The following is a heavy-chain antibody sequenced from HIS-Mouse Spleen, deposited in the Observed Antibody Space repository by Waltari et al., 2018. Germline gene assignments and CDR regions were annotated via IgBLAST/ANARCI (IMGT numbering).Heavy chain of an antibody. CDR1: GFTFSSYS. Sequence: EVQLVQSGGGLVKPGGSLRLSCAASGFTFSSYSMNWVRQAPGKGMGGVSSISSISSYIYNADSVKGRFTISRDNAKNSLYLQMNSLRAEDTAVYYCARRLLTGDAFDIWGQGTMVTVSS. V-gene: IGHV3-21*01. J-gene: IGHJ3*02. CDR3: ARRLLTGDAFDI. D-gene: IGHD7-27*01. CDR2: ISSISSYI.